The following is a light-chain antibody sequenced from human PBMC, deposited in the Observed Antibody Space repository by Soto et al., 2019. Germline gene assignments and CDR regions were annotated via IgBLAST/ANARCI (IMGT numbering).Light chain of an antibody. V-gene: IGLV4-69*01. CDR2: LNSDGSH. Sequence: QPVLTQSPSASASLGASVKLTCTLSSGHSSYAIAWHQQQPEKGPRYLMRLNSDGSHTKGDGIPDRFSGSSSGAERYLTISSLQSDDEGDYYCQTWGTGIRVFGGGTKVTVL. CDR3: QTWGTGIRV. CDR1: SGHSSYA. J-gene: IGLJ2*01.